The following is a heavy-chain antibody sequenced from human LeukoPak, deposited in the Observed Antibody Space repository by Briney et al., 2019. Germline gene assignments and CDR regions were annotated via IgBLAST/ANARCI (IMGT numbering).Heavy chain of an antibody. J-gene: IGHJ3*02. V-gene: IGHV4-4*02. CDR1: GGSISSNNW. CDR3: AQGARVLRFLEWLFDAFDI. D-gene: IGHD3-3*01. CDR2: IYHDGST. Sequence: SETLSLTCAVSGGSISSNNWWIWVRQSPEKGLEWIGEIYHDGSTNYNPSLKSRVTISVDRSKNQFSLKLSSVTAADTAVYYCAQGARVLRFLEWLFDAFDIWGQGTMVTVSS.